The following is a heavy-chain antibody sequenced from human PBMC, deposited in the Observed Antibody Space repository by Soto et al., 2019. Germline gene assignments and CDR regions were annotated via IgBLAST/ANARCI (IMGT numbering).Heavy chain of an antibody. CDR1: GGSISSYY. CDR2: IYYSGST. J-gene: IGHJ4*02. V-gene: IGHV4-59*08. CDR3: AIHYYGSGSYLHYFDY. Sequence: SETLSLTCTVSGGSISSYYWSWIRQPPGKGLEWIGYIYYSGSTNYNPSLKSRVTISVDTSKNQFSLKLSSVTAADTAVYYCAIHYYGSGSYLHYFDYWGQGTLVTVSS. D-gene: IGHD3-10*01.